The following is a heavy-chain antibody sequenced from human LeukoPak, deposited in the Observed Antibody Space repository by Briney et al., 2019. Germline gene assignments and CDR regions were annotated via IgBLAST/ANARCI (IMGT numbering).Heavy chain of an antibody. CDR2: INPNSGGT. CDR3: ARSGGIGWFDP. V-gene: IGHV1-2*02. Sequence: ASVKVSCKVSGYTLTELSMHWVRQAPGQGLEWMGWINPNSGGTNYAQKFQGRVTMTRDTSISTAYMELSRLRSDDTAVYYCARSGGIGWFDPWGQGTLVTVSS. J-gene: IGHJ5*02. D-gene: IGHD3-16*01. CDR1: GYTLTELS.